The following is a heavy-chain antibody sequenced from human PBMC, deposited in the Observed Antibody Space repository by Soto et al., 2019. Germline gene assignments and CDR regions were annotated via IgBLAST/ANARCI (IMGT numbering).Heavy chain of an antibody. D-gene: IGHD3-3*01. J-gene: IGHJ4*02. CDR1: GFTFSDYF. V-gene: IGHV3-11*06. CDR3: GKGDTIFGVVND. CDR2: INNDATYR. Sequence: LRLSCSGSGFTFSDYFITWIRQAPGKGLEWISYINNDATYRKYADSVKGRFTVSRDNAKNSVFLQMNSLRPEDTALYYCGKGDTIFGVVNDWGPGTLVTVSS.